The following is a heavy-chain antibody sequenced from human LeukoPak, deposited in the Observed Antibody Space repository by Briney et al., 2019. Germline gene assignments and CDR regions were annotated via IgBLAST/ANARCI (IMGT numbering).Heavy chain of an antibody. D-gene: IGHD1-26*01. V-gene: IGHV3-33*01. CDR3: ARDSQAEWELQRIRGSSRVY. CDR2: IWYDGSNK. CDR1: GFTFSSYG. Sequence: PGGSLRLSCAASGFTFSSYGMHWVRQAPGKGLEWVAVIWYDGSNKYYADSVKGRFTISRDNSKNTLYLQMNSLRAEDTAVYYCARDSQAEWELQRIRGSSRVYWGQGTLVTVSS. J-gene: IGHJ4*02.